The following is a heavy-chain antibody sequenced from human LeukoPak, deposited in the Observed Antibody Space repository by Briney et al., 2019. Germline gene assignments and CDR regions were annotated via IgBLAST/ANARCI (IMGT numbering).Heavy chain of an antibody. Sequence: GGSLRLSCAASGFTVTSYYVSWVRQAPGKGLEWVSVIYSDDSAYYAESVKGRFTISTDHSKNTLYLQMNSLRAEDTAVFYCARVYWHENAEYLQHWGQGTLVTVSS. D-gene: IGHD2-15*01. J-gene: IGHJ1*01. CDR2: IYSDDSA. CDR1: GFTVTSYY. CDR3: ARVYWHENAEYLQH. V-gene: IGHV3-66*01.